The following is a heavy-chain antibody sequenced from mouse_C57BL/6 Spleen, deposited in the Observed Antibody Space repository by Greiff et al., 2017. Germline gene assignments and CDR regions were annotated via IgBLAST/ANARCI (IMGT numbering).Heavy chain of an antibody. CDR3: ARDSATVPPYAMDY. CDR1: GFTFSSYA. D-gene: IGHD1-1*01. J-gene: IGHJ4*01. V-gene: IGHV5-4*01. CDR2: ISDGGSYT. Sequence: DVQLQESGGGLVKPGGSLKLSCAASGFTFSSYAMSWVRQTPEQRLEWVATISDGGSYTYYPHNVKGRFTISRDNAKNNLYLQRSHLKSDDTAMYYGARDSATVPPYAMDYWGQGTSVTVSS.